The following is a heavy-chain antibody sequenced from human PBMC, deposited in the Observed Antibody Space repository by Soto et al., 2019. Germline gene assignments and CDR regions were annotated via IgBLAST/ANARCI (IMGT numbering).Heavy chain of an antibody. V-gene: IGHV5-51*01. CDR2: IYPGDSDT. CDR1: GYTFTTYW. Sequence: GESLKISCKGSGYTFTTYWIAWVRQMPGKGLEWMGIIYPGDSDTRYSPSFQGQVTISADTSISTAYLQWTSLRAEDTAVYYCATGGRQWLVTSDFNYWGQGALVTVSS. CDR3: ATGGRQWLVTSDFNY. D-gene: IGHD6-19*01. J-gene: IGHJ4*02.